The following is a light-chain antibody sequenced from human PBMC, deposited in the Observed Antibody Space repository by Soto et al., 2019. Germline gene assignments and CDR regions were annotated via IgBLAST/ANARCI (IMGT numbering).Light chain of an antibody. CDR2: DAS. CDR3: QQSHNLPLT. V-gene: IGKV1-33*01. Sequence: DIQMTQSPSSLSASVGDRVTITCQATHDIYNYLNSYQQKPGKAPALLIYDASNLERGVPSRFSGSGSGTDFTLAISSLQPEDIATYYCQQSHNLPLTFGGGTKVQFK. CDR1: HDIYNY. J-gene: IGKJ4*01.